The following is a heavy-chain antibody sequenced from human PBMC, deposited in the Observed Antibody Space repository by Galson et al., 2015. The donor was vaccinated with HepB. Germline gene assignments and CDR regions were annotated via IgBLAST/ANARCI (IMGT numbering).Heavy chain of an antibody. V-gene: IGHV5-51*01. Sequence: QSGAEVKKPGESLKISCTGSGYSFTSYWIGWVRQMPGKGLERMGIIYPGDSDTRYSPSFQGQVTISADKSTSTAYLQWSSLKASDTAMYYCARGGSEAARQYGMDVWGQGTTVTVSS. D-gene: IGHD6-6*01. CDR3: ARGGSEAARQYGMDV. CDR1: GYSFTSYW. J-gene: IGHJ6*02. CDR2: IYPGDSDT.